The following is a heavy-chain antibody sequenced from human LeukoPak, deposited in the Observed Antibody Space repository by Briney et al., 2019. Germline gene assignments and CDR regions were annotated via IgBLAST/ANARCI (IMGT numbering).Heavy chain of an antibody. CDR2: IYYGGST. J-gene: IGHJ3*02. Sequence: PSETLSLTCTVSGGSISSYYWSWIRQPPGKGLEWIGYIYYGGSTNYNPSLKSRVTISVDTSKNQFSLKLSSVTAADTAVYYCARVREIYYYGSGSPNAFDIWGQGTMVTVSS. CDR1: GGSISSYY. V-gene: IGHV4-59*01. D-gene: IGHD3-10*01. CDR3: ARVREIYYYGSGSPNAFDI.